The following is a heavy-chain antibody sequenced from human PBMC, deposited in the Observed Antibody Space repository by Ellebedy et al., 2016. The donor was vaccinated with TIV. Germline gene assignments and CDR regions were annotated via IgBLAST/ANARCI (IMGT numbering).Heavy chain of an antibody. CDR2: ISSSGSTI. CDR3: ARDSGGSYYGGENAFDI. CDR1: GFTVSSKY. J-gene: IGHJ3*02. D-gene: IGHD1-26*01. V-gene: IGHV3-48*01. Sequence: PGGSLRLSCAASGFTVSSKYMNWVRQAPGKGLEWVSYISSSGSTIYYADSVKGRFTISRDNSKNTLYLQMNSLRAEDTAVYYCARDSGGSYYGGENAFDIWGQGTMVTVSS.